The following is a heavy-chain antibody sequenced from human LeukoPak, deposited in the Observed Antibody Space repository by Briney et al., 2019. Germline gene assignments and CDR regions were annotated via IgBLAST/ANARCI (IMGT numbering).Heavy chain of an antibody. V-gene: IGHV3-74*01. CDR3: ARDLDQLLSRNYYYYMDV. D-gene: IGHD2-2*01. Sequence: GGSLRLSCAASGFTFSSYWMHWVRQAPGKGLVWVSRINSDGSSTSYADSVKGRFTISRDNAKNSLYLQMNSLRAEDTAVYYCARDLDQLLSRNYYYYMDVWGKGTTVTVSS. CDR1: GFTFSSYW. CDR2: INSDGSST. J-gene: IGHJ6*03.